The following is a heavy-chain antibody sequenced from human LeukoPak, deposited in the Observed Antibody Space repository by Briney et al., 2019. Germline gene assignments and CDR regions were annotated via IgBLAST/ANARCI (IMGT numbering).Heavy chain of an antibody. D-gene: IGHD2-2*01. J-gene: IGHJ6*02. V-gene: IGHV1-2*04. Sequence: ASVKVSCKASGYTFTGYYMHWVRQAPGQGLEWMGWINPNSGGTNYAQKFQGWVTMTRDTSISTAYMELSRLRSDDTAVYYCARGEDVVVPAATTTSPYYYYGMDVWGQGTTVTVSS. CDR1: GYTFTGYY. CDR3: ARGEDVVVPAATTTSPYYYYGMDV. CDR2: INPNSGGT.